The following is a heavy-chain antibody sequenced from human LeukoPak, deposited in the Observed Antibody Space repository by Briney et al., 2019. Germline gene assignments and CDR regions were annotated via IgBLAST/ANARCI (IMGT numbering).Heavy chain of an antibody. V-gene: IGHV3-23*01. CDR3: AKDLYVSSSIAAAGDAFDI. J-gene: IGHJ3*02. Sequence: GGSLRLSCAASGLTFSSYSMSWVRHAPGKGLEWVSAISGSGGSTYYADSVKGRFTISRDNSKNTLYMQMNSLRAEDTAVYYRAKDLYVSSSIAAAGDAFDIWGQGTMVTVSS. D-gene: IGHD6-13*01. CDR2: ISGSGGST. CDR1: GLTFSSYS.